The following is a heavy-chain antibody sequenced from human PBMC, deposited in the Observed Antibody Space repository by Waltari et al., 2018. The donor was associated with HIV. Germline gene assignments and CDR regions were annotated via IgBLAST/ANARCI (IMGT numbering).Heavy chain of an antibody. CDR3: AGPDSTSGYRWYFDL. CDR2: IYYSGST. D-gene: IGHD3-22*01. V-gene: IGHV4-59*01. J-gene: IGHJ2*01. CDR1: GGSISSYY. Sequence: QVQLQESGPGLVKPSETLSLTCTVSGGSISSYYWSWIRQPPGKGLEWIGYIYYSGSTNYNPSLKSRVTISVDTSKNQFSLKLSSVTAADTAVYYCAGPDSTSGYRWYFDLWGRGTLVTVSS.